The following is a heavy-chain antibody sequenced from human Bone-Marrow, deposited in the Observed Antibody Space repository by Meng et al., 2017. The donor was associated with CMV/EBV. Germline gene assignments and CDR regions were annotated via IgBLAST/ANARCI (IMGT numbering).Heavy chain of an antibody. CDR2: IHPGDSET. Sequence: KVSCKGSGYSFTSYWIGWVRQMPGKGLEWMGIIHPGDSETRYSPSFQGQVTISADKSITTAYLQWSSLKASDTAMYYCARLAGYCSTTSCYTAYFDYWGQGTLVTVSS. CDR3: ARLAGYCSTTSCYTAYFDY. CDR1: GYSFTSYW. J-gene: IGHJ4*02. V-gene: IGHV5-51*01. D-gene: IGHD2-2*01.